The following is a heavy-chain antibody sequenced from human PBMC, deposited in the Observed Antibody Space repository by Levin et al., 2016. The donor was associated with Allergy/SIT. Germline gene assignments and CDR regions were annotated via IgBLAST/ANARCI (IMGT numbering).Heavy chain of an antibody. V-gene: IGHV5-51*01. J-gene: IGHJ2*01. CDR3: ATHTHSSGAPWYFDL. Sequence: GESLKISCKASGYSFSSYWIGWVRQVPGKGLEWMGIIWPDDSETRYSPSFQGQVTISVDKSITTAYLQWSSLKASDTAMYFCATHTHSSGAPWYFDLWGRGTLVTVSS. CDR2: IWPDDSET. CDR1: GYSFSSYW. D-gene: IGHD6-19*01.